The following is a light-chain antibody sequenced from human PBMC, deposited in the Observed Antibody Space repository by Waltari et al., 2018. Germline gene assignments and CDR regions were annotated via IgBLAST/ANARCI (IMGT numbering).Light chain of an antibody. J-gene: IGKJ2*03. CDR1: KNIHNW. Sequence: DTQLTQSPSTLSASIGDRVTITCRASKNIHNWLAWYQQRPGKAPNLLIYKASNLETGVPSRFSGSGSGTEFTLTISTLQPDDFATYYCQQYNTYPYSFGQGTKLEIK. CDR2: KAS. V-gene: IGKV1-5*03. CDR3: QQYNTYPYS.